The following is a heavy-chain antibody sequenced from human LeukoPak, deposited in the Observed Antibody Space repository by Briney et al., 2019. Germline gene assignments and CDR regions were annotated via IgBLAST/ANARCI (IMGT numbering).Heavy chain of an antibody. J-gene: IGHJ4*02. V-gene: IGHV4-38-2*01. CDR3: ARVATTTNPPQRPFDY. CDR2: IYYSGST. D-gene: IGHD5-12*01. CDR1: GYSISSGYY. Sequence: PETLSLTCAVSGYSISSGYYWGWIRQPPGKGLEGIGSIYYSGSTYYNPSLKSRVTISVDTSKNQFSLKLSSVTAADTAVYYCARVATTTNPPQRPFDYWGQGTLVTVSS.